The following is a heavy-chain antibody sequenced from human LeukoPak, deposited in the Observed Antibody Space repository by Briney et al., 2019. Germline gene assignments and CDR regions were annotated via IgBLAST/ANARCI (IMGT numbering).Heavy chain of an antibody. Sequence: SETLSLTCNVSGGSISSTNYYWGWIRQAPGKGLEWLGNVYYTGTTYYNPSLKSRATMSVDASKNQFSLKLSSVTAADTAIYYCARSRPVHCSIISCYGLDPFTYWGQGTLVTVSS. V-gene: IGHV4-39*07. J-gene: IGHJ1*01. CDR1: GGSISSTNYY. CDR3: ARSRPVHCSIISCYGLDPFTY. D-gene: IGHD2-2*01. CDR2: VYYTGTT.